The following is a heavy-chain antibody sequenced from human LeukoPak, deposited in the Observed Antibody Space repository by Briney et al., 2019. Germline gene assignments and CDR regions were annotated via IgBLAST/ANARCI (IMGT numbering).Heavy chain of an antibody. Sequence: HPGGSLRLSCSASGFTFNNYAFHWVRQSPGMRLKYIAAISNNGLTTYYTDFAQDRFTISRDNSKSTLFLQMSSLRPDDTAVYYCVRYGGQQSAYFDHWGQGALVIVSS. D-gene: IGHD4-23*01. CDR1: GFTFNNYA. V-gene: IGHV3-64D*06. J-gene: IGHJ4*02. CDR2: ISNNGLTT. CDR3: VRYGGQQSAYFDH.